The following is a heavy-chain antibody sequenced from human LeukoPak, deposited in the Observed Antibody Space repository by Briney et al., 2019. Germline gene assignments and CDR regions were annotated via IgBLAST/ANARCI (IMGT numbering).Heavy chain of an antibody. J-gene: IGHJ4*02. CDR1: GFTFSSHW. CDR3: ARWGGFGFDS. Sequence: GGSLRLSCAVSGFTFSSHWMSWVRQAPGKGLEWVANINQDGSVRYYVDSVKGRFTISRDNAKSSLSLQVNSLSAEDTAVYYCARWGGFGFDSWGQGTLVTVSS. D-gene: IGHD3-16*01. CDR2: INQDGSVR. V-gene: IGHV3-7*01.